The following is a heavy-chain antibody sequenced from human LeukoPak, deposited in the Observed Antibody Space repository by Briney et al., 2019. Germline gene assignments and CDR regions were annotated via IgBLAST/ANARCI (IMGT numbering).Heavy chain of an antibody. J-gene: IGHJ4*02. CDR1: GYTFSSSG. D-gene: IGHD6-13*01. V-gene: IGHV1-24*01. Sequence: ASVKVSCKASGYTFSSSGISWVRQAPGKGLEWMGGFDPEDGETIYAQKFQGRVTMTEDTSTDTAYMELSSLRSEDTAVYYCATDGYSSSWYYFDYWGQGTLVTVSS. CDR2: FDPEDGET. CDR3: ATDGYSSSWYYFDY.